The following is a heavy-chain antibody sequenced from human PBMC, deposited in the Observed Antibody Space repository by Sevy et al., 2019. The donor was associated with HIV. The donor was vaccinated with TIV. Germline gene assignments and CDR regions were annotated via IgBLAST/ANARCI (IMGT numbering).Heavy chain of an antibody. CDR3: AVTNSLNS. CDR2: ISASGGST. Sequence: GGSLRLSCAASGFTFSDSPMTWARQAPGKGLEWVSSISASGGSTYFADSMKGRFTMSRDNSKNTMYLHMSSLRAEDTAVYYCAVTNSLNSWGQGTLVTVSS. V-gene: IGHV3-23*01. D-gene: IGHD4-17*01. J-gene: IGHJ4*02. CDR1: GFTFSDSP.